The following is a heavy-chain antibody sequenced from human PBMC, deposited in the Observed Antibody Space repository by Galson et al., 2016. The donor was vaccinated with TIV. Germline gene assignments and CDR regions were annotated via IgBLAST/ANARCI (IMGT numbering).Heavy chain of an antibody. D-gene: IGHD6-6*01. J-gene: IGHJ4*02. Sequence: SLRLSCAASGFTFSTYGMHWVRQAPGKGLEWVAFMWFDGGNLDYADSVKGRFTISRDNSKNTLYLQINSLSAEDTAVYYCAREGHYSSSSPGYYFDYWGQGTLVTVSS. CDR3: AREGHYSSSSPGYYFDY. V-gene: IGHV3-33*01. CDR1: GFTFSTYG. CDR2: MWFDGGNL.